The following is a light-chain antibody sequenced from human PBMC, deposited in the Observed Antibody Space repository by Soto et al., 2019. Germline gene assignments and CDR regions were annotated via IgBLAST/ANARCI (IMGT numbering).Light chain of an antibody. CDR1: QGISTL. J-gene: IGKJ5*01. CDR3: QQSYSTPIT. V-gene: IGKV1-39*01. CDR2: ESS. Sequence: IQLTPSPSSLSASVGDRVTITCRASQGISTLLAWYQQKPGKAPKLLIYESSLLQSGVPSRFSGSGSGTDFTLTISSLQPEDFATYYCQQSYSTPITFGQGTKVEIK.